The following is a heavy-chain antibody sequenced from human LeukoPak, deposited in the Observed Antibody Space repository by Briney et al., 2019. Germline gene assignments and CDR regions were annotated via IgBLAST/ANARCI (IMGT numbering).Heavy chain of an antibody. CDR3: ARIEGGVDP. Sequence: SETLSLTCTVSGGSISSNYWSWIRQPPGKGLEWIGHIYYSGSTNYKPSLKSRVTISVDTSKNQFSLKLSSVTAADTAVYYCARIEGGVDPWGQGTLVTVSS. J-gene: IGHJ5*02. CDR2: IYYSGST. D-gene: IGHD3-16*01. V-gene: IGHV4-59*01. CDR1: GGSISSNY.